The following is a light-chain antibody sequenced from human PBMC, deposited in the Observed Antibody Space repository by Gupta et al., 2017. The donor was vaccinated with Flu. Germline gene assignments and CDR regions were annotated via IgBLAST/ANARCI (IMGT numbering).Light chain of an antibody. CDR1: QSINRY. CDR2: DAS. Sequence: EVVLTQSPDTLSLSPGERATLSCRASQSINRYLAWYQQRPGQAPRLLIYDASNRATDTPARFSGSGSGTDFTLTISSLEPEDFAVYYCQQRSSWPPTFGQGTKVEIK. J-gene: IGKJ1*01. CDR3: QQRSSWPPT. V-gene: IGKV3-11*01.